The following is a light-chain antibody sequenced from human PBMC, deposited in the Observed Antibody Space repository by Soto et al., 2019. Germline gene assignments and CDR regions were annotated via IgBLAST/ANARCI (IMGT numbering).Light chain of an antibody. CDR1: QSISSW. CDR3: QHYNSYPWT. Sequence: DIQMTQSPSTLSASVGDRVTITCRASQSISSWLAWYQQKPGKAPKVLIYDASNLESGVPSGFSGTGSGTEFTLTISSLQPDDFATYYCQHYNSYPWTFGQGTKVEIK. V-gene: IGKV1-5*01. CDR2: DAS. J-gene: IGKJ1*01.